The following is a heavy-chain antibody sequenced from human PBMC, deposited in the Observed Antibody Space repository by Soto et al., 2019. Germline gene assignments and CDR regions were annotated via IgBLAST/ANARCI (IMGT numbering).Heavy chain of an antibody. CDR1: GGTFSSYA. Sequence: QVQLVQSGAEVKKPGSSVKVSCKASGGTFSSYAISWVRQAPGQGLEWMGGIITIFGTANYAQKFKGRVTITEEESTRKASMEMSSMRSEDTALYYCASQYCTNGVGYMEDYYCDYWGQGTLVTVSS. V-gene: IGHV1-69*01. CDR3: ASQYCTNGVGYMEDYYCDY. CDR2: IITIFGTA. D-gene: IGHD2-8*01. J-gene: IGHJ4*02.